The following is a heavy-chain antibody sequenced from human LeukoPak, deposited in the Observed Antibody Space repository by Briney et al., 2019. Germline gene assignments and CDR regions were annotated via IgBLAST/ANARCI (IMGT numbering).Heavy chain of an antibody. CDR2: IYYSGST. CDR1: GGSISSYY. CDR3: ARGDGYKCYYYGMDV. V-gene: IGHV4-59*01. D-gene: IGHD5-24*01. J-gene: IGHJ6*02. Sequence: SETLSLTCTVSGGSISSYYWSWIRQPPGKGLEWIGYIYYSGSTNYNPSLKSRVTISVDTSKNQFSLKLSSVTAADTAVYYCARGDGYKCYYYGMDVWGQGTTVTVSS.